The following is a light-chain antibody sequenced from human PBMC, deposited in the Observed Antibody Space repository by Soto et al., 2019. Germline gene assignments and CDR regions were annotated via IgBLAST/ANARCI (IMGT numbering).Light chain of an antibody. CDR1: QSVSTY. J-gene: IGKJ2*01. V-gene: IGKV3-11*01. CDR3: QQRSNWPPYT. Sequence: EVVLTQSPATLSLSPGERATLSFRASQSVSTYLGWYQQRPGQAPRLLIYDASNRATGIPARFSGSGSGTDFTLTITSLEPEDFAVYYCQQRSNWPPYTFGQGTKLEIK. CDR2: DAS.